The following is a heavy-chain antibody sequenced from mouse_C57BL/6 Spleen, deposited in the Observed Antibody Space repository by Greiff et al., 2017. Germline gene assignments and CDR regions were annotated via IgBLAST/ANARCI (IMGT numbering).Heavy chain of an antibody. V-gene: IGHV1-81*01. CDR2: IYPRSGNT. D-gene: IGHD2-4*01. Sequence: VQLQQSGAELARPGASVKLSCKASGYTFTSYGISWVKQRTGQGLEWIGEIYPRSGNTYYNEKFKGKATLTADKSSSTAYMELRSLTSEDSAVFFCARWRAVDDYEGFAYWGQGTLVTVSA. CDR1: GYTFTSYG. J-gene: IGHJ3*01. CDR3: ARWRAVDDYEGFAY.